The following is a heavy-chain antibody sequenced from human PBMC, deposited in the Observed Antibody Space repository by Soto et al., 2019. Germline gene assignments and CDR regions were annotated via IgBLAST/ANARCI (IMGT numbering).Heavy chain of an antibody. CDR1: GGSISSYH. V-gene: IGHV4-59*01. CDR3: AAAPRY. CDR2: IYDSGST. Sequence: SETLSLTCTVSGGSISSYHWSWIRQPPGKGLEWIGYIYDSGSTNYNPSLKSRVTISVDTSKNQFSLRLTSVTAADTAVYYCAAAPRYWGQGTLVTVSS. J-gene: IGHJ4*02. D-gene: IGHD2-15*01.